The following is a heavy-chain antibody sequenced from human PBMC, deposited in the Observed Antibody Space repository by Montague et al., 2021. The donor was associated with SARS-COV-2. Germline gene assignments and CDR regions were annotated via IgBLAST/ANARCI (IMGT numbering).Heavy chain of an antibody. V-gene: IGHV3-21*01. CDR3: ARVGIYYYYGMDV. D-gene: IGHD1-26*01. Sequence: SLRLSCAASGFTFSSYTMNWVRQAPGKGLEWVSSISSSSSYISYXXLVKVRFTISRDNAKNSLHLQMNSLRAEDTAVYYCARVGIYYYYGMDVWGQGTTVTVSS. J-gene: IGHJ6*02. CDR1: GFTFSSYT. CDR2: ISSSSSYI.